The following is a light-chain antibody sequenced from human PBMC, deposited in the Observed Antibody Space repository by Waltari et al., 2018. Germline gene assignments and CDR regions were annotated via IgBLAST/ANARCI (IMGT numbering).Light chain of an antibody. V-gene: IGLV2-14*01. Sequence: SITISCTGTSNDVGGYGYVSWYQQYPGKAPKLIIYEVSYRPSGISTRFSGSKSGNTASLTISGLQAEDEADYYCSSHTSSVPHVFGTGTRVTVV. CDR2: EVS. CDR3: SSHTSSVPHV. CDR1: SNDVGGYGY. J-gene: IGLJ1*01.